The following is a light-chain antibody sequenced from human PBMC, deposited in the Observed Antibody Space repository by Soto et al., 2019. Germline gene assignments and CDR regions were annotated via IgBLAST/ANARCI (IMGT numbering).Light chain of an antibody. Sequence: DLQMTQSPSTLSASVGDRVTITCRASQSISNWLAWYQQKPGKAPKLLIYKASILESGVPSRFNGSGSGTEFTLTISSLQPADFASCYCQQYNTYWTFGQGTKVDIK. CDR1: QSISNW. CDR2: KAS. V-gene: IGKV1-5*03. J-gene: IGKJ1*01. CDR3: QQYNTYWT.